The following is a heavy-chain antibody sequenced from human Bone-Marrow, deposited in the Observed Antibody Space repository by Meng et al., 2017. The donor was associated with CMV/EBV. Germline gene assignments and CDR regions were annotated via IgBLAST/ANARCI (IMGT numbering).Heavy chain of an antibody. Sequence: QVQLQQWGAGLLKPLAALSPTCAAYGGSFSGYYWSWIRQPPGTGLEWIGEINHSGSTNYNPSLKSRVTISVDTSKNQFSLKLSSVTAADTAVYYCARGRTYYDFWSGPHFDYWGQGTLVTVAS. CDR3: ARGRTYYDFWSGPHFDY. J-gene: IGHJ4*02. V-gene: IGHV4-34*01. CDR2: INHSGST. CDR1: GGSFSGYY. D-gene: IGHD3-3*01.